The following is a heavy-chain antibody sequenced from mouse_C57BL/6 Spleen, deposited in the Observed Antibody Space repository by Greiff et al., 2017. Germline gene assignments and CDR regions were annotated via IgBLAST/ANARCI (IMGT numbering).Heavy chain of an antibody. CDR1: GYTFTSYW. D-gene: IGHD1-1*01. CDR2: IHPNSGST. V-gene: IGHV1-64*01. J-gene: IGHJ4*01. Sequence: VQLQQSGAELVKPGASVKLSCKASGYTFTSYWMHWVKQRPGQGLEWIGMIHPNSGSTNYNEKFKSKATLTVDKSSSTAYMQLSSLTSEDSAVYYCARRGGSPYYYAMDYWGQGTSVTVSS. CDR3: ARRGGSPYYYAMDY.